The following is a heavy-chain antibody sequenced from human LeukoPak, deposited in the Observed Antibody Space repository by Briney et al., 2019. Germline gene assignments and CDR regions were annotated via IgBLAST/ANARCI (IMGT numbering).Heavy chain of an antibody. J-gene: IGHJ4*02. CDR3: AKGFYNDAIFDY. V-gene: IGHV3-7*01. CDR2: INGDGSVN. Sequence: GESLRLSCAGSGFSFSSSWMYWVRQAPGKGLEWVANINGDGSVNHYVDSVRGRFTISRDNAKNSLYLQVNSLRAEDTAVFYCAKGFYNDAIFDYWGQGTLVTVSS. D-gene: IGHD1-1*01. CDR1: GFSFSSSW.